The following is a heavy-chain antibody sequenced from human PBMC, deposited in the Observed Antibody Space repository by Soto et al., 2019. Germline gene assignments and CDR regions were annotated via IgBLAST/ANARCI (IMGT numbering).Heavy chain of an antibody. V-gene: IGHV1-69*13. CDR1: GGTFSSYA. J-gene: IGHJ3*02. CDR2: IIPIFGTA. Sequence: GASVKVSCKASGGTFSSYAISWVRQAPGQGLEWMGGIIPIFGTANYAQKFQGRVTITADESTSTAYMELSSLRSEDTAVYYCARSGSHSVAPHAFDIWGQGTMVTVSS. CDR3: ARSGSHSVAPHAFDI. D-gene: IGHD3-10*01.